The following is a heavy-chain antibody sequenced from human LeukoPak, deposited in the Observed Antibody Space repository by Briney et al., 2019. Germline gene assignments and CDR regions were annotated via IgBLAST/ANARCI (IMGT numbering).Heavy chain of an antibody. CDR3: ARATRRIGIAVAGGPFDY. CDR1: GFTFSSYS. CDR2: ISSSSSYI. Sequence: GGSLRLSCAASGFTFSSYSMNWVRQAPGKGLEWVSSISSSSSYIYYADSVKGRFTISRDNAKNSLYLQMNSLSAEDTAVYYCARATRRIGIAVAGGPFDYWGQGTLVTVSS. J-gene: IGHJ4*02. V-gene: IGHV3-21*01. D-gene: IGHD6-13*01.